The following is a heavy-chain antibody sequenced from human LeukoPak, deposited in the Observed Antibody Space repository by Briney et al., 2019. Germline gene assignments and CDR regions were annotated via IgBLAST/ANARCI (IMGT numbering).Heavy chain of an antibody. CDR3: ARGGFFGSGSLFDS. J-gene: IGHJ4*02. D-gene: IGHD3-10*01. CDR1: GGSASSGGSY. Sequence: PSETLSLTCSVSGGSASSGGSYWSWIRQLPGKGLEWIGYIYYSGYTFYSPSLKSRVFISFDTSKNLFSLNFSSVTAADTAVYYCARGGFFGSGSLFDSWGQGTLVTVSS. CDR2: IYYSGYT. V-gene: IGHV4-31*03.